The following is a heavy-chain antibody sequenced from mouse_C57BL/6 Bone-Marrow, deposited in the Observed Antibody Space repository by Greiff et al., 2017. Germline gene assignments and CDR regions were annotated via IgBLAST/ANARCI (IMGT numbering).Heavy chain of an antibody. CDR3: TRLIYDGYWYYFDY. V-gene: IGHV1-15*01. J-gene: IGHJ2*01. CDR1: GYTFTDYE. D-gene: IGHD2-3*01. Sequence: VQLQQSGAELVRPGASVTLSCKASGYTFTDYEMHWVKQTPVHGLEWIGAIDPETGGTAYNQKFKGKAILTADKSSRTAYMELRSLTSEDSAVYYCTRLIYDGYWYYFDYWGQGTTLTVSS. CDR2: IDPETGGT.